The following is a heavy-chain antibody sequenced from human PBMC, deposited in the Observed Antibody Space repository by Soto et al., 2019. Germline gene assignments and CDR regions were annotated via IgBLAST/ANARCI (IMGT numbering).Heavy chain of an antibody. Sequence: SVKVSCKASGGTFSSYAISWVRQAPGQGLEWMGGIIPIFGTANYAQKFQGRVTITADEFTSTAYMELSSLRSEDTAVYYCARQSPYCSSTSCYRGGYYYYGMDVWGQGTTVTVSS. CDR3: ARQSPYCSSTSCYRGGYYYYGMDV. J-gene: IGHJ6*02. D-gene: IGHD2-2*02. CDR1: GGTFSSYA. V-gene: IGHV1-69*13. CDR2: IIPIFGTA.